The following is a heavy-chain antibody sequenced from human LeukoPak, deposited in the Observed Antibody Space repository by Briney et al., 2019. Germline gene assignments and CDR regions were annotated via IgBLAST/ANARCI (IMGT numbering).Heavy chain of an antibody. D-gene: IGHD4-23*01. Sequence: ASVKVSCKASGYTFTSYDINWVRQATGQGLEWMGWMNPNSGNTGYAQKLQGRVTMTRNTSISTAYMELSSLRSEDTAVYYCARGLMYGGNSEVDYWGQGTLVTVSS. CDR2: MNPNSGNT. J-gene: IGHJ4*02. CDR3: ARGLMYGGNSEVDY. CDR1: GYTFTSYD. V-gene: IGHV1-8*01.